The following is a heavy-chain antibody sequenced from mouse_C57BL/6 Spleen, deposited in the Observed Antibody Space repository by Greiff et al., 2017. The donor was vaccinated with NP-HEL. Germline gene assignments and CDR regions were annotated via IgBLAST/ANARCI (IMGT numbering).Heavy chain of an antibody. V-gene: IGHV1-50*01. J-gene: IGHJ2*01. CDR3: SRWGNYMYYFDY. Sequence: QVQLQQPGAELVKPGASVKLSCKASGYTFTSYWMQWVKQRPGQGLEWIGEIDTSDSSTNYNQKFKGKATLTVDTSSSTAYMQLSSLTSEDFAVYYWSRWGNYMYYFDYWGRDTTLTVSS. D-gene: IGHD2-1*01. CDR2: IDTSDSST. CDR1: GYTFTSYW.